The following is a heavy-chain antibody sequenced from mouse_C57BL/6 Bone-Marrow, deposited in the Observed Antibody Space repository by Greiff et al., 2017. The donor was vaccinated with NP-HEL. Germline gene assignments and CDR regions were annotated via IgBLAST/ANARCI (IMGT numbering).Heavy chain of an antibody. CDR3: ARYKDYGRGYFDV. D-gene: IGHD1-1*01. Sequence: EVKLQESGGGLVQPGGSLSLSCAASGFTFTDYYMSWVRQPPGKALEWLGFIRNKANGYTTEYSASVKGRFTISRDNSQSILYLQMNALRAEDSATYYCARYKDYGRGYFDVWGTGTTVTVSS. CDR2: IRNKANGYTT. V-gene: IGHV7-3*01. CDR1: GFTFTDYY. J-gene: IGHJ1*03.